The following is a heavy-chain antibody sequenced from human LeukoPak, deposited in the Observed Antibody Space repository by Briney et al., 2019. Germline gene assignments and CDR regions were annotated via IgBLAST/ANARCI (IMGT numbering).Heavy chain of an antibody. D-gene: IGHD5-24*01. Sequence: GESLRLSCAASGFTVSSNYMNWVHQAPGKGLEWVSVIYGGGNIYYADSVKGRFTISRDNSKNTLYLQMNSLRAEDTAVYYCARGAGYNYPYYFDYWGQGTLVTVSS. J-gene: IGHJ4*02. CDR2: IYGGGNI. V-gene: IGHV3-53*01. CDR3: ARGAGYNYPYYFDY. CDR1: GFTVSSNY.